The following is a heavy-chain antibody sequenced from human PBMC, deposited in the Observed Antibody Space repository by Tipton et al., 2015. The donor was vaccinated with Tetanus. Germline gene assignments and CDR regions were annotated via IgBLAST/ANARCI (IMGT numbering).Heavy chain of an antibody. D-gene: IGHD1-26*01. Sequence: SLRLSCAASGFTFSSDWMTWVRQAPGKGLEWVANIRKDGSEKYYADSAKDRFTISRVNAKNSLYLQMNSLRADGTAVYYCVRYGGCDGCVIWGQGTLVTVSS. J-gene: IGHJ1*01. V-gene: IGHV3-7*01. CDR2: IRKDGSEK. CDR3: VRYGGCDGCVI. CDR1: GFTFSSDW.